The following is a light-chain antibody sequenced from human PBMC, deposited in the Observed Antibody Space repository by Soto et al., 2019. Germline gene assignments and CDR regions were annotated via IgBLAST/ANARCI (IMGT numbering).Light chain of an antibody. J-gene: IGLJ1*01. CDR2: GNS. CDR1: SSNIGAGYD. CDR3: QSYDSSLSGFYV. V-gene: IGLV1-40*01. Sequence: QSALTQPPSVSGAPGQRVTISCTGSSSNIGAGYDVHWYQQLPGTAPKLLIYGNSNRPSGVPDRFSGSKSGTSASLAITRLQAEDEADYYCQSYDSSLSGFYVFGTGTKVTVL.